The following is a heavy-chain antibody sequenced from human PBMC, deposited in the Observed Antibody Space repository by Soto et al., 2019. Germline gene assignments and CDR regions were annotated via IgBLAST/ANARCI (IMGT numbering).Heavy chain of an antibody. CDR1: GGSFSGYY. D-gene: IGHD2-2*01. CDR3: ARLVPGYCSSTSCYPEDHYYMDV. Sequence: SETLSLTCAVYGGSFSGYYWSWIRQPPGKGPEWIGEINHSGSTNYSPSLKSRVTISVDTSKNQFSLKLSSVTAADTAVYYCARLVPGYCSSTSCYPEDHYYMDVWGKGTTVTVSS. CDR2: INHSGST. V-gene: IGHV4-34*01. J-gene: IGHJ6*03.